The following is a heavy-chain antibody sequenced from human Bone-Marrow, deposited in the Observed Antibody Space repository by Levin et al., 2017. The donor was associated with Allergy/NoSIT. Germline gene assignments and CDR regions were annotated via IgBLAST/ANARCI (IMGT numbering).Heavy chain of an antibody. Sequence: GESLKISCVASGFTFSSYAVSWVRQAPGKGLEWVSGFCAMTGSTRYADSVKDRFTISRDNSRDTLSLQMNSLRSDDTAVYFCARSRPAVLGTGAFDLWGQGTLVTVSS. CDR2: FCAMTGST. J-gene: IGHJ3*01. V-gene: IGHV3-23*01. CDR1: GFTFSSYA. CDR3: ARSRPAVLGTGAFDL. D-gene: IGHD6-19*01.